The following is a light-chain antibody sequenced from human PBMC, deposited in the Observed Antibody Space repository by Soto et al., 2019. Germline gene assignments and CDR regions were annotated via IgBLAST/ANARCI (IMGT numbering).Light chain of an antibody. Sequence: QSVLTQPASVSGSPGQSITISCTGTSSDVGAYNYVSWYQQHPGKVPKLMIYEVTNRPSGVSNRFSGSKSGNTASLTISGLQAEDEADYYCCSYTSSTTPLFGGGTKLTVL. CDR1: SSDVGAYNY. CDR3: CSYTSSTTPL. CDR2: EVT. J-gene: IGLJ2*01. V-gene: IGLV2-14*01.